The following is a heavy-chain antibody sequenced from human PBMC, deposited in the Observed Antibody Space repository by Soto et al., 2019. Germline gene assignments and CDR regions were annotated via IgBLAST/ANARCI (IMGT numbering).Heavy chain of an antibody. CDR1: GGSISSSSYY. J-gene: IGHJ5*02. Sequence: SETLSLTCTVSGGSISSSSYYWGWIRQPPGKGLEWIGSIYYSGSTYYNPSLKSRVTISVDTSKNQFSLKLSSVTAADTAVYYCARQDIVVVVAAQGGFDPWGQGTLVTVSS. V-gene: IGHV4-39*01. CDR3: ARQDIVVVVAAQGGFDP. D-gene: IGHD2-15*01. CDR2: IYYSGST.